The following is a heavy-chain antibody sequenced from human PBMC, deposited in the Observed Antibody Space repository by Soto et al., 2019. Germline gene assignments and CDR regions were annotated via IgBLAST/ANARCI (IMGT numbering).Heavy chain of an antibody. J-gene: IGHJ6*02. CDR2: ISYDGTAK. V-gene: IGHV3-33*03. D-gene: IGHD3-3*01. CDR3: AKDEGRFLRNYFNYGIDV. CDR1: GFDFSDHG. Sequence: QVRLVESGGGVVQPGRSLRLSCAASGFDFSDHGMHWVCQAPGEGLEWVTVISYDGTAKYYKESVKGRFTTSRDNSKKTLYLQIDSLRVEDTAVYYCAKDEGRFLRNYFNYGIDVWGLGTTVTVSS.